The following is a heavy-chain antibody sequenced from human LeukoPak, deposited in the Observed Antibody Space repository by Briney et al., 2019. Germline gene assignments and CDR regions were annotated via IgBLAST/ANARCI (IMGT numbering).Heavy chain of an antibody. J-gene: IGHJ4*02. D-gene: IGHD1-7*01. CDR2: ISGSGGST. CDR1: GFTFSSYA. Sequence: PGGSLRLSCAASGFTFSSYAMSWVRQAPGKGLEWVSGISGSGGSTYYADSVKGRFTISRDNSKNTLYLQMNSLRAEDTAVYYCAKDSVWYNWNYGSFDYWGQGTLVTVSS. CDR3: AKDSVWYNWNYGSFDY. V-gene: IGHV3-23*01.